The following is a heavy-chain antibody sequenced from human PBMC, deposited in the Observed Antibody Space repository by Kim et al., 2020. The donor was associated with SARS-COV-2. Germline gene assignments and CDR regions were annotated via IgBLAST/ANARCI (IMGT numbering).Heavy chain of an antibody. V-gene: IGHV4-31*03. J-gene: IGHJ6*02. D-gene: IGHD3-3*01. CDR3: ARARGSITIFGVAPPGYYYYGMDV. Sequence: SETLSLTCTVSGGSISSGGYYWSWIRQHPGKGLEWIGYIYYSGNTYYNPSLKSRVTISVDTSKNQFSLKLSSVTAADPAVYYCARARGSITIFGVAPPGYYYYGMDVWGQGTTVTVSS. CDR2: IYYSGNT. CDR1: GGSISSGGYY.